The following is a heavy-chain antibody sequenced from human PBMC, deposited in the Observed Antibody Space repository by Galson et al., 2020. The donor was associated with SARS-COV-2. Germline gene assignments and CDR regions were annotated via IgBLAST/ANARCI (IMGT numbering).Heavy chain of an antibody. CDR3: ATSPAIFGVVTDYYYYYGMDV. CDR2: FDPEDGET. V-gene: IGHV1-24*01. Sequence: GYTLTELSMHWVRQAPGKGLEWMGGFDPEDGETIYAQKFQGRVTMTEDTSTDTAYMELSSLRSEDTAVYYCATSPAIFGVVTDYYYYYGMDVWGQGTTVTVSS. D-gene: IGHD3-3*01. J-gene: IGHJ6*02. CDR1: GYTLTELS.